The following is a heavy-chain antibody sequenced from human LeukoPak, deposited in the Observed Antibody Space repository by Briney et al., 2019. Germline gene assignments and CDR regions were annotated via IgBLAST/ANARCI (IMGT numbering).Heavy chain of an antibody. CDR2: INHSGST. CDR3: ARGHKRTIFGVVIGKGFDP. J-gene: IGHJ5*02. D-gene: IGHD3-3*01. V-gene: IGHV4-34*01. Sequence: SETLSLTCAVYGGSFSGYYWSWIRQPPGKGLEWIGEINHSGSTNYNPSLKSRVTISVDTSKNQFSLKLSSVTAADTAVYYCARGHKRTIFGVVIGKGFDPWGQGILVTVSS. CDR1: GGSFSGYY.